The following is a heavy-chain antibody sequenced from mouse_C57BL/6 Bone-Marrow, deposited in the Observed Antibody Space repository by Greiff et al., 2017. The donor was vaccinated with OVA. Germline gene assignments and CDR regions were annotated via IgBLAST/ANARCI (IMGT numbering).Heavy chain of an antibody. Sequence: VQLKESGPVLVKPGASVKMSCKASGYTFTDYYMNWVKQSHGKSLEWIGVINPYNGGTSYNQKFKGKATLTVDKSSSTAYMELNSLTSEDSAVYYCASYYGSREAYWGQGTLVTVSA. CDR2: INPYNGGT. CDR3: ASYYGSREAY. CDR1: GYTFTDYY. V-gene: IGHV1-19*01. J-gene: IGHJ3*01. D-gene: IGHD1-1*01.